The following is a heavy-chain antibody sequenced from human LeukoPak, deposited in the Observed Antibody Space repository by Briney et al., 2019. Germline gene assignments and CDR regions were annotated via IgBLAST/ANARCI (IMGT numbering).Heavy chain of an antibody. V-gene: IGHV3-23*01. D-gene: IGHD2-21*02. J-gene: IGHJ4*02. CDR3: AKSYLQIVTLTALYFDS. CDR2: IGTGGNT. Sequence: GGSLRLSCAASGFSFSNYAMNWVRQAPGKGLEWVSTIGTGGNTYYTDSVKGRFSISRDNSKNTLYLQMNSLRAEDTAIYYCAKSYLQIVTLTALYFDSWGQGALVPVSS. CDR1: GFSFSNYA.